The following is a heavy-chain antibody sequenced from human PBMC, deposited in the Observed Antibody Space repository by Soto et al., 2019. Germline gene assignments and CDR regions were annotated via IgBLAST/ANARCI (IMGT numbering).Heavy chain of an antibody. CDR3: ATESAGWLRCFSS. CDR2: IYYSGST. D-gene: IGHD5-12*01. Sequence: PSETLSLTCTVSGGSISSYYWSWIRQPPGKGLEWIGYIYYSGSTNYNPSLKSRVTMTEDTSTDTAYMELSSLRSEDTAVYYCATESAGWLRCFSSWGQGTMVTVSS. J-gene: IGHJ3*01. V-gene: IGHV4-59*03. CDR1: GGSISSYY.